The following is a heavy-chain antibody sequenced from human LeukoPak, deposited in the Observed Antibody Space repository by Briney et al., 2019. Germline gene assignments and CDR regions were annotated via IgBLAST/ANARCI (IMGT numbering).Heavy chain of an antibody. V-gene: IGHV4-39*01. CDR2: IYYSGST. D-gene: IGHD3-16*02. Sequence: SETLSLTCTVSGGSISSSSYYWGWIRQPPGKGLEWIGSIYYSGSTYYNPSLKSRVSISVDTSKNQFSLKLSSVTAADTAVYYCARIKYYDYVWGSYRSYYFDYWGQGTLVTVSS. CDR3: ARIKYYDYVWGSYRSYYFDY. CDR1: GGSISSSSYY. J-gene: IGHJ4*02.